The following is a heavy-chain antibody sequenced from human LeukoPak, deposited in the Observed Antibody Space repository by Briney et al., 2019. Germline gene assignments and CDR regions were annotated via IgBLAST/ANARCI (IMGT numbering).Heavy chain of an antibody. D-gene: IGHD3-10*01. CDR2: IKQDGSEK. Sequence: PGGSLRLSCAASGFTFSSYWMSWVRQAPGKGLEWVANIKQDGSEKYYVDSVKGRFTISRDNAKNSLYLQMNSLRAEDTAVYYCARDSYYYGSGSPGAFDIWGQGTMVTVSS. V-gene: IGHV3-7*01. CDR1: GFTFSSYW. CDR3: ARDSYYYGSGSPGAFDI. J-gene: IGHJ3*02.